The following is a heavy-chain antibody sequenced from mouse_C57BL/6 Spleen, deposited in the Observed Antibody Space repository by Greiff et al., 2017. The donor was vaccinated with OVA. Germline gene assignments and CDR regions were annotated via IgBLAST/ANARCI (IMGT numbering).Heavy chain of an antibody. Sequence: DVMLVESGGGLVKPGGSLKLSCAASGFTFSSYAMSWVRQTPEKRLEWVATISDGGSYTYYPDNVKGRFTISRDNAKNNLYLQMSHLKSEDTAMYYCARVEEYDGGFAYWGQGTLVTVSA. CDR1: GFTFSSYA. V-gene: IGHV5-4*03. D-gene: IGHD2-14*01. CDR2: ISDGGSYT. J-gene: IGHJ3*01. CDR3: ARVEEYDGGFAY.